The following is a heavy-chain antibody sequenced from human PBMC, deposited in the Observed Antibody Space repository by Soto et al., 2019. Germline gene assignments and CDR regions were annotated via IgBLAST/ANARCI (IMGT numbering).Heavy chain of an antibody. Sequence: GPEVKKPGTSVKVSCKASGYTFTRYGISWVRQAPGQGLEWMGWISGYNGDTNYAQNLQGRVTMTIDTSTSTAYMELRSLTSDDTAVYYCAKNGQPPYYYYGLDVWGQGTTVTVSS. J-gene: IGHJ6*02. V-gene: IGHV1-18*01. CDR3: AKNGQPPYYYYGLDV. CDR2: ISGYNGDT. D-gene: IGHD2-8*01. CDR1: GYTFTRYG.